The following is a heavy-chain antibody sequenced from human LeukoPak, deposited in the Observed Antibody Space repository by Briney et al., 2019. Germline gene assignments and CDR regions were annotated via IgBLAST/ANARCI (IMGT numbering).Heavy chain of an antibody. J-gene: IGHJ4*02. V-gene: IGHV3-21*01. Sequence: GGSLRLSCAASGFTFSNAWMSWVRQAPGKGLEWVSSISSSSSYIYYADSVKGRFTISRDNAKNSLYLQMNSLRAEDTAVYYCARIEGWELPYYFDYWGQGTLVTVSS. CDR2: ISSSSSYI. D-gene: IGHD1-26*01. CDR3: ARIEGWELPYYFDY. CDR1: GFTFSNAW.